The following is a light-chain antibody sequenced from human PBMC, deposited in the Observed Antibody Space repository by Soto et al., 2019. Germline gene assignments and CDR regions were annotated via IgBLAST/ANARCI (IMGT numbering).Light chain of an antibody. CDR2: GAS. CDR3: QQYDNWPPRWT. Sequence: EIGMSQSPATLSVSPGERAALSCRASQSVTTNVAWYQQKPGQAPRLLIHGASTRATGIPARFSGSGSGTEFTLTITSLQSEDFALYHCQQYDNWPPRWTFGQGTKVDIK. J-gene: IGKJ1*01. CDR1: QSVTTN. V-gene: IGKV3-15*01.